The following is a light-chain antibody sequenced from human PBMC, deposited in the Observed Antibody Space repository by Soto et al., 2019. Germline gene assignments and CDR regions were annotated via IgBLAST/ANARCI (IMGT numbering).Light chain of an antibody. CDR2: WAS. J-gene: IGKJ4*01. CDR1: QSVLFNSDNKNY. V-gene: IGKV4-1*01. Sequence: DIVMTQTPDSLAVSLGERATIRCKSSQSVLFNSDNKNYLSWYQQKPGKPPKLLIYWASIRESGVPDRFSGSESGTDFTLTISSLQAEDVAFYYCQQYYSTPLTFGGGTKVEI. CDR3: QQYYSTPLT.